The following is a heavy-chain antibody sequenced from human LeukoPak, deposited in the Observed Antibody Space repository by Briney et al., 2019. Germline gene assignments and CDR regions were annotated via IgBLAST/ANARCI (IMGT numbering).Heavy chain of an antibody. J-gene: IGHJ4*02. CDR1: GFIFGDYA. CDR2: IRSKAYVGTT. CDR3: SRGSYDYWRKAFFDY. Sequence: GGSLRLSCTTFGFIFGDYAMSWFRQAPGKGLEWVGFIRSKAYVGTTEYAASVKGRFTISRDDSNSIAYLQMNSLKTEDTAMNYCSRGSYDYWRKAFFDYWGQGTLVTVSS. D-gene: IGHD5-12*01. V-gene: IGHV3-49*03.